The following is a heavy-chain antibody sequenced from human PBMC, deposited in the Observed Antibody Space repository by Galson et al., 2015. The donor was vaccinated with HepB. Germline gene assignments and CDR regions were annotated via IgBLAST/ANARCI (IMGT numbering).Heavy chain of an antibody. J-gene: IGHJ4*02. CDR3: TTKPGIGLIDY. D-gene: IGHD1-14*01. CDR2: IKSKTDGGTT. CDR1: GFTFSNAW. Sequence: SLRLSCAASGFTFSNAWMSWVRQAPGKGLEWVGRIKSKTDGGTTDYAAPVKGRFTISRDDSKNTLYLQMNSLKTEDTAVYYCTTKPGIGLIDYWGQGTLVTVSS. V-gene: IGHV3-15*01.